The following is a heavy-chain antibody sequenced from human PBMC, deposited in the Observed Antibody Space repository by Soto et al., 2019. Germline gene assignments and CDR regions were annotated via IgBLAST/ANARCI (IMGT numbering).Heavy chain of an antibody. J-gene: IGHJ4*02. V-gene: IGHV3-23*01. D-gene: IGHD4-17*01. CDR2: ISVGGTKT. Sequence: EVQMLESGGGLVRPGGSLRLSCAGPEFTFRTYGMSWVRQAPGKGLEWVSGISVGGTKTMYADSVRGRFTIFKDNSKNTLYLQMNHLGVEDRARYYWAKDPHGDYFRAFDAWGQGALVIVAS. CDR1: EFTFRTYG. CDR3: AKDPHGDYFRAFDA.